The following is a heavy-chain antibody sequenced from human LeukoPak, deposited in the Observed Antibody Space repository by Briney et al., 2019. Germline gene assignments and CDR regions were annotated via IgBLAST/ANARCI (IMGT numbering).Heavy chain of an antibody. CDR1: GYTFTSYG. V-gene: IGHV1-18*01. CDR2: ISAYNGNT. Sequence: ASVKVSCKASGYTFTSYGISWVRQAPGQGLEWMGSISAYNGNTNYAQKLQGRVTMTTDTSTSTAYMELRSLRSDDTAVYYCARVRIVADQNNWFDPWGQGALVTVSS. D-gene: IGHD1-26*01. CDR3: ARVRIVADQNNWFDP. J-gene: IGHJ5*02.